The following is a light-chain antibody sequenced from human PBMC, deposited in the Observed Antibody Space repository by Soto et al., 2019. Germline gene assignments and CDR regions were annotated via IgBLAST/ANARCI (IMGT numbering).Light chain of an antibody. V-gene: IGLV2-14*01. J-gene: IGLJ1*01. CDR1: SSDVGGYNY. CDR2: DVS. CDR3: TQYTSSSPPDA. Sequence: QSALTQPASVSGSPGQSITIFCTGTSSDVGGYNYVSWYQQHPGKAPKLMIYDVSNRPSGVSNRFSGSKSGNTASLTIPELQVENGADYSCTQYTSSSPPDAFGPGPKSTVL.